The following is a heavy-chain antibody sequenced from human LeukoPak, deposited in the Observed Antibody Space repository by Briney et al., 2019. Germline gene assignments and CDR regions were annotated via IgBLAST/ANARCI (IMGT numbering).Heavy chain of an antibody. Sequence: GGSLRLSCAASAFTFSNHAMSWVRQTPGKGLEWVSGISAGGGSTLYADSVKGRFTISRDNSKNTLYLQVDNLRVEDTAVYFCAYYDSSGYYYGRLRYWGQGTPVTVSS. CDR3: AYYDSSGYYYGRLRY. J-gene: IGHJ4*02. D-gene: IGHD3-22*01. CDR1: AFTFSNHA. CDR2: ISAGGGST. V-gene: IGHV3-23*01.